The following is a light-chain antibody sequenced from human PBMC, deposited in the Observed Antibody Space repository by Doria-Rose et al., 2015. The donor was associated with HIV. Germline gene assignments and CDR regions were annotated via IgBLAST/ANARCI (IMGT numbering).Light chain of an antibody. V-gene: IGKV4-1*01. J-gene: IGKJ3*01. Sequence: DIRVTQSPESLGMSLGERATLNCKSNQSLLYTSKNYLAWYQQKPGRPPKLLIYWASTRQSGVPARFSGSGSGTDFTRTISSLEAEDVAVYYCQQYYDTPSFGPGTTVDIK. CDR2: WAS. CDR3: QQYYDTPS. CDR1: QSLLYTSKNY.